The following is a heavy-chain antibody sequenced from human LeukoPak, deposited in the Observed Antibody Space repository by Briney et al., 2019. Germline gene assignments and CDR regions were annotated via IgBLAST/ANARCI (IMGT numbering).Heavy chain of an antibody. CDR2: IYYTGTT. D-gene: IGHD2-15*01. CDR3: PRYHQPSGPNWIDR. CDR1: GGSISTYI. Sequence: PSETLSLTCTVSGGSISTYIWSWSWHFPRRGLEWSCYIYYTGTTSYNPPLKSRVTISVYTSKNHFSLSLSSVTATATAVYSCPRYHQPSGPNWIDRWGQGTLVTVSS. J-gene: IGHJ5*02. V-gene: IGHV4-59*01.